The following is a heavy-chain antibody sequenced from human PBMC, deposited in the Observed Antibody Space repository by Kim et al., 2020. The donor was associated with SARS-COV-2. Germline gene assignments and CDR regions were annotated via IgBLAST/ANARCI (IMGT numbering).Heavy chain of an antibody. J-gene: IGHJ3*02. CDR2: IYYSGST. CDR1: GGSISSSSYY. CDR3: ASHKWAAAGLSAFDI. D-gene: IGHD6-13*01. Sequence: SETLSLTCTVSGGSISSSSYYWGWIRQPPGKGLEWIGSIYYSGSTYYNPSLKSRVTISVDTSKNQFSLKLSSVTAAATAVYYCASHKWAAAGLSAFDIWGQGTRVTVSS. V-gene: IGHV4-39*01.